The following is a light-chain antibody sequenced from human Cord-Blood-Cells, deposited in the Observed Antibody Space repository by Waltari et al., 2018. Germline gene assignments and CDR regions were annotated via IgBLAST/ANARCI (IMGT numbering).Light chain of an antibody. CDR3: QQYYSTPYT. CDR1: QSVLYSSNNKNY. V-gene: IGKV4-1*01. J-gene: IGKJ2*01. CDR2: WAS. Sequence: DIVMTQSPDSLAVSLGERATINCKSSQSVLYSSNNKNYLAWYQQKPGQPPKLLIYWASTLESGVPDRGSGSGSGTDFTLTISSLQAEDVAVYYCQQYYSTPYTFGQGTKLEIK.